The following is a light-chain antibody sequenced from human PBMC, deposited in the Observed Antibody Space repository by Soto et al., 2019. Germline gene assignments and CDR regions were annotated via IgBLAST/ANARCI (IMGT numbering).Light chain of an antibody. V-gene: IGLV2-14*01. CDR3: SSYTSSSTLI. Sequence: QAALTPPASVSGSPGQSIAISCTGTSSDVGGYNYVAWYRQYPGEAPKLMIFDVTHRPSGVSSRFSGSKSGNTASLTISGLQAEDEADYYCSSYTSSSTLIFGGGTEVTVL. CDR1: SSDVGGYNY. J-gene: IGLJ2*01. CDR2: DVT.